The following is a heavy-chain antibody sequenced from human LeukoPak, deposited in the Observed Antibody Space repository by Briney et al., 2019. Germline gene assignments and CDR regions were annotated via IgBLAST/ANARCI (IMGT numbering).Heavy chain of an antibody. Sequence: SETLSLTCAVSGGSISSSNWWSWVRQPPGKGLEWIGEIYHSGSTNYNPSLKSRVTISVDKSKNQFSLKLSSVTAADTAVYYCARMHYYDNTGYYFHDWGQGTMVIVSS. CDR1: GGSISSSNW. CDR2: IYHSGST. J-gene: IGHJ3*01. D-gene: IGHD3-22*01. V-gene: IGHV4-4*02. CDR3: ARMHYYDNTGYYFHD.